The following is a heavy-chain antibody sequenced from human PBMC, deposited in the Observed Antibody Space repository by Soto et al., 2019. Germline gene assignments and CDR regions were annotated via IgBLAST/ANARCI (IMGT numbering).Heavy chain of an antibody. D-gene: IGHD6-19*01. V-gene: IGHV3-30*18. CDR3: AKGSSAVYYYYYGMDV. CDR1: GFNFKAYG. CDR2: MSFDGSHK. Sequence: QVQLVESGGGVVQPGRSLRLSCAASGFNFKAYGMHWVRQAPGKGLEWVTVMSFDGSHKYYADSVKGRFTISRDNSENTLYLQMNSLRPEDTAVYYCAKGSSAVYYYYYGMDVWGQGTKVTVSS. J-gene: IGHJ6*01.